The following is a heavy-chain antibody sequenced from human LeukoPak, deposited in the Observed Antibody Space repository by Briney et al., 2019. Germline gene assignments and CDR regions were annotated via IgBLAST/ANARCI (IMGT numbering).Heavy chain of an antibody. J-gene: IGHJ4*02. CDR1: GFTFSNAW. D-gene: IGHD3-22*01. V-gene: IGHV3-15*01. CDR3: TTGGLDYYDSSGFAPDFDY. CDR2: IKSKTDGGTT. Sequence: GGSPRLSCAASGFTFSNAWMSWVRQAPGKGLEWVGRIKSKTDGGTTDYAAPVKGRFTISRDDSKNTLYLQMNSLKTEDTAVYYCTTGGLDYYDSSGFAPDFDYWGQGTLVTVSS.